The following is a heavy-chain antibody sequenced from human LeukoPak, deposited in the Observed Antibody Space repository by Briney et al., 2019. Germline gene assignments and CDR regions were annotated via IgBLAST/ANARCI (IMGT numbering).Heavy chain of an antibody. CDR1: GFTFSSYS. V-gene: IGHV3-48*01. CDR3: ARVGYYDFWSGLIPHTYYMDV. CDR2: ISSSNTI. D-gene: IGHD3-3*01. Sequence: GGSLRLSSAASGFTFSSYSMNWVRQAPGKGLEWVSYISSSNTIYYADSVKGRFTISRDNAKNSLFLQMNSLRAEDTAVYYCARVGYYDFWSGLIPHTYYMDVWGKGTTVTVSS. J-gene: IGHJ6*03.